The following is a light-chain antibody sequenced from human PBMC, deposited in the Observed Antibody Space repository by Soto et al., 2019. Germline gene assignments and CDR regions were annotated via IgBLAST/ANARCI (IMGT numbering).Light chain of an antibody. Sequence: DIQITQSPSSLSSVVLDRFTITCRASRGIGDRLAWFQQKPGKAPQFLIQAASNLQSGVPSRFSGSGSGTDFALTISRLEPEDFAVYYCRQYGTSLGFPVGGGTKVDIK. J-gene: IGKJ4*01. CDR2: AAS. V-gene: IGKV1-12*01. CDR1: RGIGDR. CDR3: RQYGTSLGFP.